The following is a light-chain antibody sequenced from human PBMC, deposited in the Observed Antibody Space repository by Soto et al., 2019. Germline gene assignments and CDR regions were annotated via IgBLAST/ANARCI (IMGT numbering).Light chain of an antibody. Sequence: EIVLAQSPGTLSLSPGGRATVSCRASQSVNSNYLTWYQRKAGQAPRLLIYGASNRATDIPYRFSASGSGTDFTLTITRREEEDFAVYYCQQYDSTPPTFGQGTKVEVK. CDR2: GAS. CDR1: QSVNSNY. CDR3: QQYDSTPPT. J-gene: IGKJ1*01. V-gene: IGKV3-20*01.